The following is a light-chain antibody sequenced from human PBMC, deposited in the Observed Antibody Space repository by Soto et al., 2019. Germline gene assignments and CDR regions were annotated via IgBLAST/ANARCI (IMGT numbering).Light chain of an antibody. Sequence: QSVLTQPPSASGTPGQRVTISCSGSSSNIGSNYVYWYQQLPATAPKLLIDRNNQRPSGVPDRFSGSKSGTSASLAISGLRSEDEAAYYCAAWDDSLSGLVFGGGTKVTVL. J-gene: IGLJ2*01. CDR1: SSNIGSNY. CDR2: RNN. CDR3: AAWDDSLSGLV. V-gene: IGLV1-47*01.